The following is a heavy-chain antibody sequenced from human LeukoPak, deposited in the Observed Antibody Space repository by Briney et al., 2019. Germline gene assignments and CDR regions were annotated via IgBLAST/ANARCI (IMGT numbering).Heavy chain of an antibody. CDR3: ARVYYDILTGSLMVDP. CDR2: INPSGGST. V-gene: IGHV1-46*01. J-gene: IGHJ5*02. D-gene: IGHD3-9*01. CDR1: GYTCASYS. Sequence: GASVKVYCKSSGYTCASYSIHCVRQAHVPWHESIGIINPSGGSTSYAQKFQGRVTMTRDTSTSTVYMELSSLRSEDTAVYYCARVYYDILTGSLMVDPWGQGTLVTVSS.